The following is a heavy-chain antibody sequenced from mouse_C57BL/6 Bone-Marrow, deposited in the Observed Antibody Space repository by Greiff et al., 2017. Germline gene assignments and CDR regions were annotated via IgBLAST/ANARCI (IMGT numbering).Heavy chain of an antibody. CDR3: ARGESDYVAWFAY. D-gene: IGHD2-13*01. J-gene: IGHJ3*01. Sequence: QFQLQQSGAELARPGASVKLSCKASGYTFTSYGISWVKQRTGQGLEWIGEIYPRSGNTYYNEKFKGKATLTADKSSSTAYMELRSLTSEDSAVYFCARGESDYVAWFAYGGQGTLVTVSA. CDR1: GYTFTSYG. V-gene: IGHV1-81*01. CDR2: IYPRSGNT.